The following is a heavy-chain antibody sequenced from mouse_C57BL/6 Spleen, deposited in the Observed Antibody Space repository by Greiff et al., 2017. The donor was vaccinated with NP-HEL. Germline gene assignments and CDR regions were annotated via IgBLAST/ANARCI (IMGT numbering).Heavy chain of an antibody. D-gene: IGHD2-12*01. CDR3: ARAYDGDWYFDV. V-gene: IGHV3-6*01. CDR1: GYSITSGYY. CDR2: ISYDGSN. Sequence: ESGPGLVKPSQSLSLTCSVTGYSITSGYYWNWIRQFPGNKLEWMGYISYDGSNNYNPSLKNRISITRDTSKNQFFLKLNSVTTEDTATYYCARAYDGDWYFDVWGTGTTVTVSS. J-gene: IGHJ1*03.